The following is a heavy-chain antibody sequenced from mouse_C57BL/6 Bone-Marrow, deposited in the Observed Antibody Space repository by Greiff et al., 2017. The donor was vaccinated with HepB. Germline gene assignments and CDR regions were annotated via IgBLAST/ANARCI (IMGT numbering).Heavy chain of an antibody. V-gene: IGHV1-39*01. CDR2: INPNYGTT. Sequence: VQLKESGPELVKPGASVKISCKASGYSFTDYNMNWVKQSNGKSLEWIGVINPNYGTTSYNQKFKGKATLTVDQSSSTAYMQLNSLTSEDSAVYYCARSENYGSSWFAYWGQGTLVTVSA. CDR1: GYSFTDYN. J-gene: IGHJ3*01. CDR3: ARSENYGSSWFAY. D-gene: IGHD1-1*01.